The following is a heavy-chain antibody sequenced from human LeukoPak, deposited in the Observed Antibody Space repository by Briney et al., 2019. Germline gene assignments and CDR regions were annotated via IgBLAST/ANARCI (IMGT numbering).Heavy chain of an antibody. CDR2: ISVSGGST. V-gene: IGHV3-23*01. CDR3: TRNSGWYGLS. Sequence: PGGSLRLSCAASGLTSNNYAMSWVRQAPGKGLEWVAGISVSGGSTFYADSVKGRFTISRDNSKKTLYLQLDSLRVEDTVIYYCTRNSGWYGLSWGQGTLVTVSS. D-gene: IGHD6-19*01. J-gene: IGHJ1*01. CDR1: GLTSNNYA.